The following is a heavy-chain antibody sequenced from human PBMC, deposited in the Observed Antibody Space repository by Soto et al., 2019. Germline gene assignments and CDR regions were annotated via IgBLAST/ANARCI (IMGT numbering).Heavy chain of an antibody. Sequence: SETLSLTCTVSGGSISSYYWSWIRQPPGKGLEWIGYIYSTENTYYNPSLLSRVTISVDTSKNEFSLRLSSVTAADTAVYYCARFNGYCVSTNCHGYYGMDVWGQGTTVTVSS. CDR2: IYSTENT. V-gene: IGHV4-59*04. CDR1: GGSISSYY. CDR3: ARFNGYCVSTNCHGYYGMDV. J-gene: IGHJ6*02. D-gene: IGHD2-2*03.